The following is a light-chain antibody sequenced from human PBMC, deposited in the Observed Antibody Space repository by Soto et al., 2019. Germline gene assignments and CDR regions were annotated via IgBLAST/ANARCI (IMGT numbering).Light chain of an antibody. Sequence: DIQMTQSPSSVSASVGDRVTITCRASQDVSSWLAWYQQKPGKAPELLIYGATSLQSGVPSRFSGSGSGTDFTLTITSLQPEDFGTYYCQQANSFPLTFGGGTKVDIK. V-gene: IGKV1D-12*01. CDR1: QDVSSW. CDR2: GAT. CDR3: QQANSFPLT. J-gene: IGKJ4*01.